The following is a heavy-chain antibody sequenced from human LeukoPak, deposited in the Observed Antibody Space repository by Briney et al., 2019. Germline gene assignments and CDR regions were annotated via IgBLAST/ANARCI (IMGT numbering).Heavy chain of an antibody. Sequence: ASVKVSCKASGGTFSSYAISWVRQAPGQGLEWMGGIIPIFGTANYAQKFQGRVTITADKSTSTAYMELSSLRSEDTAVYYCARGHGITMVRGVQKGNWFDPWGQGTLVTVSS. CDR3: ARGHGITMVRGVQKGNWFDP. CDR1: GGTFSSYA. D-gene: IGHD3-10*01. J-gene: IGHJ5*02. V-gene: IGHV1-69*06. CDR2: IIPIFGTA.